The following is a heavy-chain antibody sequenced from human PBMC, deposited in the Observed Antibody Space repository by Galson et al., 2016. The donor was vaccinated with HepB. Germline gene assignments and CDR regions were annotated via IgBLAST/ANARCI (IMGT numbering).Heavy chain of an antibody. J-gene: IGHJ4*02. CDR3: ARRRPATNPHYFDF. Sequence: SETLSLTCSVSGGSINTGDYYWSWIRQPPGRGLEWIGTIHSSAIGYYNPSLKSRVTMSVDTSKNQFSLKLISVTAADTAVYYCARRRPATNPHYFDFWGQGILVTVSS. V-gene: IGHV4-39*01. D-gene: IGHD1-26*01. CDR2: IHSSAIG. CDR1: GGSINTGDYY.